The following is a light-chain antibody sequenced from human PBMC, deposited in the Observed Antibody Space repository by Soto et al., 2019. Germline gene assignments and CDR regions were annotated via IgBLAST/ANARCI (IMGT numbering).Light chain of an antibody. CDR2: DAS. Sequence: ETVLTQSPATLSVSPGERVTLSCRASRSMSSSLAWYQQKPGQLPRLLIYDASNRATDIPARFSGSGSGTEFIVNISSLQSEDFAVYFCQQYNGWPLTFGGGTRVEIK. J-gene: IGKJ4*01. CDR1: RSMSSS. V-gene: IGKV3-15*01. CDR3: QQYNGWPLT.